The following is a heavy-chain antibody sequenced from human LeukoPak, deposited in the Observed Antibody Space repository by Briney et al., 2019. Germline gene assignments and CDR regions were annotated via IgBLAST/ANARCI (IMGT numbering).Heavy chain of an antibody. CDR2: IYTSGST. J-gene: IGHJ6*03. CDR3: ARDGLNTMVRGKIHYYYMDV. Sequence: SQTLSLTCTVSGGSISSGSYYWSWIRQPAGKGLEWIGRIYTSGSTHYNPSLESRVTISVDTSKNQFSLKLSSVTAADTAVYYCARDGLNTMVRGKIHYYYMDVWGKGTTVTISS. D-gene: IGHD3-10*01. V-gene: IGHV4-61*02. CDR1: GGSISSGSYY.